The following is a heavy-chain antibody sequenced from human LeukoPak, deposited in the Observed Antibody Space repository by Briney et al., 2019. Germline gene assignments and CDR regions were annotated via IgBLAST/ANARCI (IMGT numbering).Heavy chain of an antibody. J-gene: IGHJ4*02. Sequence: ASVKVSCTASGGTFSSYAISWVRQAPGQGLEWMGGIIPIFGTANYAQKFQGRVTITADESTSTAYMELSSLRSEDTAVYYCARGLPTYSSSWDFDYWGQGTLVTVSS. CDR3: ARGLPTYSSSWDFDY. CDR2: IIPIFGTA. D-gene: IGHD6-13*01. V-gene: IGHV1-69*01. CDR1: GGTFSSYA.